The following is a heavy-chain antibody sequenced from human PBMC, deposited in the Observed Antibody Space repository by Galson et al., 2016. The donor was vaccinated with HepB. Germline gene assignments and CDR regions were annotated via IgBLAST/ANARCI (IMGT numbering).Heavy chain of an antibody. CDR1: GFTFSTHA. D-gene: IGHD4-17*01. V-gene: IGHV3-23*01. CDR2: IGGTIGTT. J-gene: IGHJ4*02. CDR3: AKESTVTLGEVNYCDY. Sequence: SLRLSCAASGFTFSTHAMRWVRQAPGKGLEWVSGIGGTIGTTYYVASVKGRFTISRDNSKNTLYLQMKGLRAEDTAVYYCAKESTVTLGEVNYCDYWGQGTLVTVSS.